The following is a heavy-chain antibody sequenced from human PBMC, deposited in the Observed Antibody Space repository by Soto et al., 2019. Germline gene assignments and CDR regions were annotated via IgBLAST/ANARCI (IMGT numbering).Heavy chain of an antibody. V-gene: IGHV4-39*01. CDR3: ARHFVAVVIKGWGY. Sequence: SETLSLTCNVSDGSIDRCNYYWDWLRQPPGKGLEWIGTTYYNGNAYYNPSLKSRVSMSVDTSKNQFSLKLVSVTAADTAVYYCARHFVAVVIKGWGYWGQGTLVTVSS. CDR1: DGSIDRCNYY. CDR2: TYYNGNA. D-gene: IGHD3-10*01. J-gene: IGHJ4*02.